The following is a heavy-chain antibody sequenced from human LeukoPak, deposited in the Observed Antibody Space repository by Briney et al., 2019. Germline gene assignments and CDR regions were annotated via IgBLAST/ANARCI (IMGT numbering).Heavy chain of an antibody. V-gene: IGHV3-7*01. Sequence: GGSLRLSCAASGFSFSNYWMSWVRQAPGKGLEWVANIKQDGSEKYYVDSVKGRFTISRDNAKNSLYLQMNSLRAEDTAVYYCAREWRFYGSGSQINQLDYWGQGTLVTVSS. J-gene: IGHJ4*02. CDR1: GFSFSNYW. CDR2: IKQDGSEK. CDR3: AREWRFYGSGSQINQLDY. D-gene: IGHD3-10*01.